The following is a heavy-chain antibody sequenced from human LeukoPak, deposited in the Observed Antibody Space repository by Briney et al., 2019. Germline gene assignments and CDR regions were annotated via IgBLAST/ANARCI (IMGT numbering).Heavy chain of an antibody. D-gene: IGHD6-13*01. Sequence: SETLSLTCAVYGGSFSGYYWSWIRQPPGKGLEWIGEINHSGSTNYNPSLKSRVTISVDTSKNQFSLKLSSVTAADTAVYYCARGSCSWYGDEGWFDPWGQGTLVTVSS. J-gene: IGHJ5*02. CDR3: ARGSCSWYGDEGWFDP. V-gene: IGHV4-34*01. CDR2: INHSGST. CDR1: GGSFSGYY.